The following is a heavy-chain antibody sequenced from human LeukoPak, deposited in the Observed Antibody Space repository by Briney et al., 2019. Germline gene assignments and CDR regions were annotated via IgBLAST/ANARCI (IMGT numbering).Heavy chain of an antibody. D-gene: IGHD3-9*01. V-gene: IGHV3-23*01. J-gene: IGHJ4*02. Sequence: GGSLRLSCAASGFTFSSYAMSWVRQAPGKGLEWVSAISGSGGSTYYADSVKGRFAISRDNSKNTLYLQMNSLRAEDTAIYYCAKNGKDNYDMFFDYWGQGTLVTVSS. CDR1: GFTFSSYA. CDR2: ISGSGGST. CDR3: AKNGKDNYDMFFDY.